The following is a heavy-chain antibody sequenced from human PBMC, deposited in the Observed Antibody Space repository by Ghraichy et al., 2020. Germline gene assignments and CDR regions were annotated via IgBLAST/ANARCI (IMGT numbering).Heavy chain of an antibody. V-gene: IGHV3-33*01. CDR2: IWYDGSNK. Sequence: LSLTCAASGFAFSSYGMHWVRQAPGKGLEWVAVIWYDGSNKNYADSVKGRFTISRDNSKNTLDLQMNSLGAEDTAVYYCARATYGDPQWGFDYWGQGTLVTVSS. D-gene: IGHD4-17*01. J-gene: IGHJ4*02. CDR3: ARATYGDPQWGFDY. CDR1: GFAFSSYG.